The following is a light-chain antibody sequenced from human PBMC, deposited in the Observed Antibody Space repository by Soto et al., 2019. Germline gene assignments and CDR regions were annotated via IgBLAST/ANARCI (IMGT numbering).Light chain of an antibody. Sequence: EIVMTQSPATLSVSPGEGATLSCRASQSVYSNLAWYQQKPGQPPRLLIYGASTRATGIPARFSGSGAGTXXXXXXXXLQSXDFXXXXXXXYNHWPYTFGPGTKVDIK. J-gene: IGKJ3*01. CDR2: GAS. V-gene: IGKV3-15*01. CDR1: QSVYSN. CDR3: XXYNHWPYT.